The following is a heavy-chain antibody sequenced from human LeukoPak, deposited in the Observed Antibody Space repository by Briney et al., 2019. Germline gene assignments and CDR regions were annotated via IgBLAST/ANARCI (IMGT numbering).Heavy chain of an antibody. D-gene: IGHD3-9*01. V-gene: IGHV4-31*03. CDR1: GGSISSGGYY. J-gene: IGHJ5*02. CDR2: IYYSGST. Sequence: PSQTLSLTCTVSGGSISSGGYYWSWIRQQPGKGQEWIGYIYYSGSTYYNPSLKSRVTISVDTSKNQFSLKLSSVTAADTAVYYCARHPYYVILTGYPQNWFDPWGQGTLVTVSS. CDR3: ARHPYYVILTGYPQNWFDP.